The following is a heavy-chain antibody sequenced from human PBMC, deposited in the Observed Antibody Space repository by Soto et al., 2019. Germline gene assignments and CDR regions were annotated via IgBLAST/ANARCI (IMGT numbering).Heavy chain of an antibody. V-gene: IGHV3-53*01. D-gene: IGHD3-10*01. CDR1: GFTVSSNY. CDR3: ARHITMDPLLLY. CDR2: IYSGGST. J-gene: IGHJ4*02. Sequence: EVQLVESGGCLIQPGGSLRLSCAASGFTVSSNYMSCVRQAPGKGLEWVSVIYSGGSTYYADSVKGRFTISRDNSKNTLYLQMNSLRAENTAVYNCARHITMDPLLLYCGQGTLVTVSS.